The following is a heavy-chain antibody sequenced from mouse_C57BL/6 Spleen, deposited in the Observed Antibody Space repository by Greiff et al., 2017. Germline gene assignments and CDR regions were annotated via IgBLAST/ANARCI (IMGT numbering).Heavy chain of an antibody. D-gene: IGHD1-1*01. V-gene: IGHV1-69*01. CDR1: GYTFTSYW. CDR2: IDPSDSYT. CDR3: ARSRDYYGSSPDY. Sequence: VQLQQPGAELVMPGASVKLSCKASGYTFTSYWMHWVKQRPGQGLEWIGDIDPSDSYTNYNQKFKGKSTLTVDKSSSTAYMQLSSLTSEDSAVYYCARSRDYYGSSPDYWGQGTTLTVSS. J-gene: IGHJ2*01.